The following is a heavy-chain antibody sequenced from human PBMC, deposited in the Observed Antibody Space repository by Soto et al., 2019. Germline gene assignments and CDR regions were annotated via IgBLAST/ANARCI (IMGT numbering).Heavy chain of an antibody. V-gene: IGHV4-59*01. J-gene: IGHJ6*02. CDR1: GGSINSYY. CDR3: ARQYYYGSGSYGLDV. D-gene: IGHD3-10*01. CDR2: IYYTGST. Sequence: PSETLSLTCTVSGGSINSYYWSWIRQPPGKGLEWIGSIYYTGSTNYNPSLKSRVTISVDTSKDQFSLRLSSVTAAATAVYYCARQYYYGSGSYGLDVWGQGTTVTVSS.